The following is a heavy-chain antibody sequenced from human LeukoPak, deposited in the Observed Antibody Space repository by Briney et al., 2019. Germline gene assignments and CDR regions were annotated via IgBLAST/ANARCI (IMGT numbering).Heavy chain of an antibody. V-gene: IGHV3-23*01. CDR2: ISASGFST. CDR3: AREFQWTYYDSSYYFDY. D-gene: IGHD3-22*01. Sequence: GGSLRLSCTASGFSLSGFALTWVRQAPGKGLDHVSAISASGFSTYYVGSVKGRFTISRDNSKNTLYLQMNSLRAEDTAVYYCAREFQWTYYDSSYYFDYWGQGTLVTVSS. J-gene: IGHJ4*02. CDR1: GFSLSGFA.